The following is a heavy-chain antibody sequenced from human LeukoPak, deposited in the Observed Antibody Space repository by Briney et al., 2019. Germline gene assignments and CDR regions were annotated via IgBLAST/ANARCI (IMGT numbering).Heavy chain of an antibody. D-gene: IGHD1-26*01. Sequence: GGSLRLSCTVSGFTVSSNSMSWVRQAPGKGLEWVSFIYSDNTHYSDSVKGRFTISRDNSKNTLYLQMNSLRAEDTAVYYCAKCLERPGSYYVADYWGQGTLVTVSS. CDR2: IYSDNT. CDR1: GFTVSSNS. CDR3: AKCLERPGSYYVADY. J-gene: IGHJ4*02. V-gene: IGHV3-53*01.